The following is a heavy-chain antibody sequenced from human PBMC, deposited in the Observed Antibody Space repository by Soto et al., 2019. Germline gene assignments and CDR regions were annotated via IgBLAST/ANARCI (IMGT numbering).Heavy chain of an antibody. J-gene: IGHJ4*02. CDR1: GFTFSGSA. Sequence: EVQLVESGGGLVQPGGSLKLSCAASGFTFSGSAMHWVRQASGKGLEWVGRIRSKANSYATAYAASVKGRFTISRDDSKNTAYLQMNSLKTEDTAVYYCTSRGVNPIVDYWGQGTLVTVSS. CDR2: IRSKANSYAT. D-gene: IGHD3-10*01. CDR3: TSRGVNPIVDY. V-gene: IGHV3-73*02.